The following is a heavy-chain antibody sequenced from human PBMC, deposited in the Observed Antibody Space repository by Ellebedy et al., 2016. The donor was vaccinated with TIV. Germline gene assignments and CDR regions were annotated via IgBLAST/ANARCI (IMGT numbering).Heavy chain of an antibody. Sequence: PGGSLRLSCAASGFTFSTYAMRWFRQAPGKGLEWVSTFTAGGVTFYAGSVKGRFTISRDSSENTLYLQMSSLRVEDTAVYYFAKDSGKSGWYSDYWGQGTLVTVSS. D-gene: IGHD3-10*01. J-gene: IGHJ4*02. CDR2: FTAGGVT. CDR1: GFTFSTYA. CDR3: AKDSGKSGWYSDY. V-gene: IGHV3-23*01.